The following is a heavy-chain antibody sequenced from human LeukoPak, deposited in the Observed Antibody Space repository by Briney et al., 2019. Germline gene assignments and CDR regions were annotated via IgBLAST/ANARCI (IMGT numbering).Heavy chain of an antibody. CDR2: INPNCGGT. CDR3: ARDHCTSSGCYEYYYYGVDV. V-gene: IGHV1-2*02. CDR1: GYTFTDYY. Sequence: ASVKVSCKASGYTFTDYYIQWVRQAPGQGLEWMGWINPNCGGTNSAQKFQGRVTMARDTSVSTAYMELSRLRSDDTAVYYCARDHCTSSGCYEYYYYGVDVWGQGTTVTVSS. J-gene: IGHJ6*02. D-gene: IGHD2-2*01.